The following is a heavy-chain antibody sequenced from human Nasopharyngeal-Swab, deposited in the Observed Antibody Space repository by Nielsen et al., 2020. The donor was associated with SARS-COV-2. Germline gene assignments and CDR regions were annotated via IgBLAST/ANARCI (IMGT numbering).Heavy chain of an antibody. CDR1: GLTFSDYY. CDR3: ARGNGPFDY. Sequence: GGSLRLSCAASGLTFSDYYMSWIRQAPGKGLEWVSYMSSSGYNRNYADSVKGRFTISRDNAKQSLYLQMDSLRAEDTAVFYCARGNGPFDYWGQGTLVTVSS. D-gene: IGHD4-11*01. J-gene: IGHJ4*02. V-gene: IGHV3-11*01. CDR2: MSSSGYNR.